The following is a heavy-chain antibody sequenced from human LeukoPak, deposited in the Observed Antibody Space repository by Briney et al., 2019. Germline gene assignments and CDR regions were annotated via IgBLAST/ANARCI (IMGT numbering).Heavy chain of an antibody. V-gene: IGHV4-4*07. CDR3: AGEIEDIVVVPAAIQGYYYYYYMDV. D-gene: IGHD2-2*02. CDR1: GGSISSYY. Sequence: SETLSLTCTVSGGSISSYYWSWIRQPAGKGLEWIGRIYTSGSTNYNPSLKSRVTMSVDTSKNQFSLKLSSVTAADTAVYYCAGEIEDIVVVPAAIQGYYYYYYMDVWGKGTTVTVSS. J-gene: IGHJ6*03. CDR2: IYTSGST.